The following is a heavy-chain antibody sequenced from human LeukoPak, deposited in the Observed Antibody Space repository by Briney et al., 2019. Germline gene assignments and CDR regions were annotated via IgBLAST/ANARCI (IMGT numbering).Heavy chain of an antibody. J-gene: IGHJ4*02. V-gene: IGHV3-23*01. Sequence: GGSLRLSGAASGFTFSTYVMSWVRQAPGKGLEWVSAISGSGGSTYYADSVKGRFTISRDNSKNTLYLQMTSLGADDTAVYYCAKGNWRYFDYWGQGTLVTVSS. CDR1: GFTFSTYV. D-gene: IGHD1-1*01. CDR2: ISGSGGST. CDR3: AKGNWRYFDY.